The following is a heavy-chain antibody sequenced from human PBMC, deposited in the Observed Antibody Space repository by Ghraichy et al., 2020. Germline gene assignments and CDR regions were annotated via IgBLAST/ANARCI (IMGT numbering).Heavy chain of an antibody. CDR2: IKQDGGEK. V-gene: IGHV3-7*04. J-gene: IGHJ4*02. D-gene: IGHD3-22*01. CDR3: ARGYGYDSKSYYRHFDM. Sequence: GESLNISCAASGFTFRGYWMNWVRQAPGKGLEWVANIKQDGGEKSYVDSVKGRFTISRDNAKNSLYLQLNSLRVEDTAVYHCARGYGYDSKSYYRHFDMWGQGTLVTVSS. CDR1: GFTFRGYW.